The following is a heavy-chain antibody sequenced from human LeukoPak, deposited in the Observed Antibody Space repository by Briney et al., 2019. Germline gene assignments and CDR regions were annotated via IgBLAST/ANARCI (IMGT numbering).Heavy chain of an antibody. V-gene: IGHV4-38-2*02. Sequence: SETLSLTCTVSGYSISSGYYWGWIRQPPGKGLEWIGSIYHSGSTYYNPSLKSRVTISVDTSKNQFSLKLSSVTAADTAVYYCARDSQYCSSTSCYNPFDLDYWGQGTLVTVSS. CDR3: ARDSQYCSSTSCYNPFDLDY. J-gene: IGHJ4*02. D-gene: IGHD2-2*02. CDR2: IYHSGST. CDR1: GYSISSGYY.